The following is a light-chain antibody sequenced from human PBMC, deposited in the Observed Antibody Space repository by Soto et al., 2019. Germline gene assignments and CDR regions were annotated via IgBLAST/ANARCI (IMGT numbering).Light chain of an antibody. CDR1: QSVSSN. Sequence: EIVMTQSPATLSVSPGERATLSCRASQSVSSNLAWYQQKPGQAPRLLIYGASTRATGIPARFSGSGSGTEFTLTISSLQSEDFAVYYCQQSPGLTFGGGTKVEIK. V-gene: IGKV3-15*01. CDR3: QQSPGLT. J-gene: IGKJ4*01. CDR2: GAS.